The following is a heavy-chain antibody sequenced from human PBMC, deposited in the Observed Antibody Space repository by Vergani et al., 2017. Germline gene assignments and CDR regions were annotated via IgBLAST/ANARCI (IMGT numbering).Heavy chain of an antibody. D-gene: IGHD1-1*01. CDR1: EYSFGNYW. Sequence: EVELVQSGPEMRKPGESLKISCKGSEYSFGNYWIGWVRQMPGKGLEWMGIIYPADSDTRYSPSFQGQVTISADKSISTAFLQWDSLIASDTALYYCARHTTYTDSWGQGTLVTVSS. CDR2: IYPADSDT. V-gene: IGHV5-51*01. J-gene: IGHJ4*02. CDR3: ARHTTYTDS.